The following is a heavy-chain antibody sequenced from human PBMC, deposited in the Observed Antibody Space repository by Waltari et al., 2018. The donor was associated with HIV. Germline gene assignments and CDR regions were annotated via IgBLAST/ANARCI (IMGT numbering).Heavy chain of an antibody. J-gene: IGHJ3*02. CDR1: GFPFSSSW. D-gene: IGHD3-16*02. CDR3: ARLGYVWGSYRSPRAFDI. Sequence: EVQLVESGGGLVQPGGSLRLSCAPPGFPFSSSWMHWVRHAPGKGLVWGSRINSDGSSTSYADSVKGRFTISRDNAKNTLYLQMNSLRAEDTAVYYCARLGYVWGSYRSPRAFDIWGQGTMVTVSS. CDR2: INSDGSST. V-gene: IGHV3-74*01.